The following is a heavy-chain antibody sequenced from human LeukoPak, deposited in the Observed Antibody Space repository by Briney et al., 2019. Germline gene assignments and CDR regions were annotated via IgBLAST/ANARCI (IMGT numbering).Heavy chain of an antibody. D-gene: IGHD3-16*01. V-gene: IGHV3-43*02. Sequence: PGGSLRLSCAASGFSFDDNAMYWGRQAPGKGLEWVSLISGDGATTHYADSVKGRFNISRDNSKSSLYLQMNSLRSEDSALYYCAKDNQRGGFQHWGQGTLVTVSS. CDR2: ISGDGATT. CDR1: GFSFDDNA. CDR3: AKDNQRGGFQH. J-gene: IGHJ1*01.